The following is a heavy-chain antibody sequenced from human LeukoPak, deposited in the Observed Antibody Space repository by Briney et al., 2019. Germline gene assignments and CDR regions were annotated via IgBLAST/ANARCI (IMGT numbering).Heavy chain of an antibody. Sequence: PGGSLRLSCAASGFTFSSYSMNWVRQAPGKGLEWVSYISSSSSYIYYADSVKGRFPISRDNAKNSLYLQMNSLRAEDTAVYYCARMYSSGWYYFDYWGQGTLVTVSS. J-gene: IGHJ4*02. V-gene: IGHV3-21*05. CDR2: ISSSSSYI. D-gene: IGHD6-19*01. CDR1: GFTFSSYS. CDR3: ARMYSSGWYYFDY.